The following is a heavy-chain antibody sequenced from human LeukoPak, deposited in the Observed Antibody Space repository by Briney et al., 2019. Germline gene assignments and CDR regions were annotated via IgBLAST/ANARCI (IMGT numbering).Heavy chain of an antibody. J-gene: IGHJ4*02. CDR2: TYYGGST. Sequence: KPSETLSLTCTVSGGSISGYYWSWIRQPPGKGLEWIGYTYYGGSTNYNPSLKSRVTMSVVKSKNLFSLNLSSVTAADTAVYYCARHGTDYWGQGTLVTVSP. CDR1: GGSISGYY. V-gene: IGHV4-59*08. CDR3: ARHGTDY.